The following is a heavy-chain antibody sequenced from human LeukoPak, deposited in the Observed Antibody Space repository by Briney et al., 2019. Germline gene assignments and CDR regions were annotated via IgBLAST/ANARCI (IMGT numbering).Heavy chain of an antibody. Sequence: SVTVSFKASGGTFISYAISWVRQAPGQGLEWMGGIIPIFGTANYAQKFQGRVTITTDESTSTAYMELSSLRSEDTAVYYCARGSVATIGDAYYYYYMDVWGKGTTVTVSS. D-gene: IGHD5-12*01. V-gene: IGHV1-69*05. CDR2: IIPIFGTA. CDR1: GGTFISYA. CDR3: ARGSVATIGDAYYYYYMDV. J-gene: IGHJ6*03.